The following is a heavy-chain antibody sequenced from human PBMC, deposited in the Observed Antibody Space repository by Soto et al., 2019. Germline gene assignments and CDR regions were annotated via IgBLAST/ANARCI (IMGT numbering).Heavy chain of an antibody. CDR2: IIAYNGNT. CDR1: GYTCTSYG. CDR3: ARDSPPVDY. V-gene: IGHV1-18*01. J-gene: IGHJ4*02. Sequence: QVQLVQSGAEVKKPGASVKVSCKASGYTCTSYGLSWGRHAPGQGLEWMGWIIAYNGNTNYAQKLQGRVTMTTDTSTSTAYMELRSLTSDDTALYYSARDSPPVDYWGQGTLVTVSS.